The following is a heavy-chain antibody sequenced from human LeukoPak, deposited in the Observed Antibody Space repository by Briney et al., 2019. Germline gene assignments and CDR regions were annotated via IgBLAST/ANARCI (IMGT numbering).Heavy chain of an antibody. CDR3: ARGPGGRSGYYPLEDYYYYYYMDV. V-gene: IGHV1-18*01. CDR1: GYTFTSYG. CDR2: MNPNSGNT. J-gene: IGHJ6*03. Sequence: GASVKVSCKASGYTFTSYGISWVRQAPGQGLEWMGWMNPNSGNTGYAQKFQGRVTMTTDTSTTTAYMELRSLRSDDTAVYYCARGPGGRSGYYPLEDYYYYYYMDVWGKGTTVTVSS. D-gene: IGHD3-22*01.